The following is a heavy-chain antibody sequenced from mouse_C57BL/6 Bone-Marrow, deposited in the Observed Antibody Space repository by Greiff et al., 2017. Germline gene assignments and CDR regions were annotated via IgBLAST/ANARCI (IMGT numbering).Heavy chain of an antibody. V-gene: IGHV3-8*01. Sequence: EVKLQESGPGLAKPSQTLSLTCSVTGYSITSDYWNWIRKFPGNKLEYMGYISYSGSTYYTPSLKSRISLTPDTSKNQYYLQLNAVTTENTATYYCARWDSNCDGFAYWGQGTLVTVSA. CDR3: ARWDSNCDGFAY. CDR2: ISYSGST. D-gene: IGHD2-5*01. J-gene: IGHJ3*01. CDR1: GYSITSDY.